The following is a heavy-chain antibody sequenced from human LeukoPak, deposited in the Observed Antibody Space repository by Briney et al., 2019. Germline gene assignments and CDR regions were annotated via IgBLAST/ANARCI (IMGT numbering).Heavy chain of an antibody. J-gene: IGHJ3*02. D-gene: IGHD3-10*01. CDR3: ARIDTRRVRAFDI. CDR1: GGSISSGGYY. CDR2: IHYSGST. Sequence: SETLSLTCTVSGGSISSGGYYWSWIRQHPGKGLEWIGYIHYSGSTFYNPSLKSRVTILLDTSKNQFSLKLSSVTAADTAVYYCARIDTRRVRAFDIWGQGTMVTVSS. V-gene: IGHV4-31*03.